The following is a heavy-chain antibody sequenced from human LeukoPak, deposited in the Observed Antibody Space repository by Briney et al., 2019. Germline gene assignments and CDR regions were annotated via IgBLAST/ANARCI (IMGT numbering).Heavy chain of an antibody. CDR3: AKGSGSPYYFDY. J-gene: IGHJ4*02. D-gene: IGHD3-10*01. CDR2: ISGNGGAT. CDR1: GFAFSNFA. Sequence: GGSLRLSRAASGFAFSNFAMTWVRQAPGKGLECVSLISGNGGATYYADSVKGRFTISRDNSKSKLFLQMNSLRADDAAVYYCAKGSGSPYYFDYWGQGTLVTVSS. V-gene: IGHV3-23*01.